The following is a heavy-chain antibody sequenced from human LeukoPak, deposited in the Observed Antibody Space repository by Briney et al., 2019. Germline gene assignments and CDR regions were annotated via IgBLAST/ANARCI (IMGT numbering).Heavy chain of an antibody. J-gene: IGHJ4*02. Sequence: PSETLSLTCTVSDYSISSGYHWGWIRQPPGKGLEWIGSIYRSGKTYYNLSLKNRVTMSVDTSKNQFSLKLSSVTAADTAVYYCARVNWIVDYWGQGTLVTVSS. D-gene: IGHD1-20*01. CDR2: IYRSGKT. CDR1: DYSISSGYH. CDR3: ARVNWIVDY. V-gene: IGHV4-38-2*02.